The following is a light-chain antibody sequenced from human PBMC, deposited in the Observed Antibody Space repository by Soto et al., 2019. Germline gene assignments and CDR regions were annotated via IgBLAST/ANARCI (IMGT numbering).Light chain of an antibody. Sequence: QSVLTQPASVSGSPGQSITISCTGTSSDVGGYNYVSWYQHHPGKATKLMIYDVSNRPSGASNRFSGSKSGNTASLTISGLQPEDEADYYCSSYTTSNTRQIVFGTGTKVTVL. CDR2: DVS. CDR1: SSDVGGYNY. V-gene: IGLV2-14*03. J-gene: IGLJ1*01. CDR3: SSYTTSNTRQIV.